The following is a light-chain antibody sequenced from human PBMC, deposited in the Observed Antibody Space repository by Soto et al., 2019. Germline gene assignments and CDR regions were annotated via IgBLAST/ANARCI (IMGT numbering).Light chain of an antibody. CDR1: QSVSSSY. Sequence: EIVLTQSPGTLSLSPGERATLSCRASQSVSSSYLAWYQQKPGQAPRLLIYGASSRATGIPDRFSGSGSGKDFTLTTSRLEPEDFAVYYCQQYGSSLVYTFGQGTKLEIK. J-gene: IGKJ2*01. V-gene: IGKV3-20*01. CDR3: QQYGSSLVYT. CDR2: GAS.